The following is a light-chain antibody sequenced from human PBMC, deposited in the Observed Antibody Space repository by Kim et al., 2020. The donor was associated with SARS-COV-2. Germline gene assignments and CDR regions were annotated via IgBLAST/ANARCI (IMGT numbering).Light chain of an antibody. CDR3: QVWDSSSDHWV. CDR2: YDS. CDR1: NIESKS. J-gene: IGLJ3*02. Sequence: ATRKKASVTCGGNNIESKSVHGYQQKPGQAPVLVIYYDSDRPSGIPERFSGSNSGNTATLTISRVEAGDEADYYCQVWDSSSDHWVFGGGTQLTVL. V-gene: IGLV3-21*04.